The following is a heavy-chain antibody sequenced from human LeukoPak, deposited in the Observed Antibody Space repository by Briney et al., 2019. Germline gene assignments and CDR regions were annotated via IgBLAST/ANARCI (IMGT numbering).Heavy chain of an antibody. D-gene: IGHD6-13*01. J-gene: IGHJ4*02. V-gene: IGHV1-69*02. Sequence: SVKVSCKASGGTFSSYTISWVRQAPGQGLEWMGRIIPILGIANYAQKFQGRVTITADKSTSTAYMELGSLRSEDTAVYYCATGANIAAAGTGLGYWGQGTLVTVSS. CDR1: GGTFSSYT. CDR3: ATGANIAAAGTGLGY. CDR2: IIPILGIA.